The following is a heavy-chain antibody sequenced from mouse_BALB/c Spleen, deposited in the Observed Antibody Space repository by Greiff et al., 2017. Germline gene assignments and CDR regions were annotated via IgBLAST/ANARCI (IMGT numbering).Heavy chain of an antibody. Sequence: VQLQQSGPSLVKPSQTLSLTCSVTGDSITSGYWNWIRKFPGNKLEYMGYISYSGSTYYNPSLKSRISITRDTSKNQYYLQLNSVTTEDTATYYCARQSIYYDYPYAMDYWGQGTSVTVSS. J-gene: IGHJ4*01. CDR1: GDSITSGY. CDR2: ISYSGST. D-gene: IGHD2-4*01. V-gene: IGHV3-8*02. CDR3: ARQSIYYDYPYAMDY.